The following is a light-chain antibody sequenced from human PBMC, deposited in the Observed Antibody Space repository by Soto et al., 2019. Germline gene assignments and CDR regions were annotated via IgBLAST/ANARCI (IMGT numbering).Light chain of an antibody. Sequence: QSALTQPASVSGSPGQWITISCTGTSSDVGAYNYVSWYQQHPGKAPKLMIYEDSTRPSGVSTRFSGSKSGNTAALTSSGLQDEAEADYYCSSYTSSSTLVFGGGTKLTVL. CDR3: SSYTSSSTLV. CDR2: EDS. V-gene: IGLV2-14*01. J-gene: IGLJ2*01. CDR1: SSDVGAYNY.